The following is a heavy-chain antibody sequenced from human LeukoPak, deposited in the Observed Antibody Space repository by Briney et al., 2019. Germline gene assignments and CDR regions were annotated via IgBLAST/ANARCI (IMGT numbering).Heavy chain of an antibody. CDR1: GYTFTGYY. CDR2: INPNSGGT. CDR3: ARDVGGNSAVDY. V-gene: IGHV1-2*02. D-gene: IGHD4-23*01. Sequence: ASVKVSCKASGYTFTGYYMHWVRQAPGQGLEWMGWINPNSGGTNYAQKFQGRVTMTRDTSISTAYMELSRLRSDDTAVYYCARDVGGNSAVDYWDQGTLVTVSS. J-gene: IGHJ4*02.